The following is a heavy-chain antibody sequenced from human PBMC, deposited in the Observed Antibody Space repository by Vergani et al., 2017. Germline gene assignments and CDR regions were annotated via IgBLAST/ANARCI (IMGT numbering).Heavy chain of an antibody. CDR3: ASINLEWLYPQWGYYYYMDV. CDR2: IYYSGST. Sequence: VQLVESGGGLVKPGGSLRLSCAASGFTFSSYSMNWVRQAPGKGLEWIGYIYYSGSTYYNPSLKSRVTISVDTSKNQFSLKLSSVTAADTAVYYCASINLEWLYPQWGYYYYMDVWGKGTTVTVSS. D-gene: IGHD3-3*01. V-gene: IGHV4-59*08. CDR1: GFTFSSYS. J-gene: IGHJ6*03.